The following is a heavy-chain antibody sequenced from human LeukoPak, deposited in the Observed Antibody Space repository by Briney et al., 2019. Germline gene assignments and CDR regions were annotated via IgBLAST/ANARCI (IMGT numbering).Heavy chain of an antibody. V-gene: IGHV3-23*01. CDR1: GFTFSSHA. CDR2: ISDSGGST. D-gene: IGHD3-10*01. J-gene: IGHJ4*02. CDR3: ARDRRSPGYYFDY. Sequence: GGSLRLSCAASGFTFSSHAMSWVRQAPGKGLEWVSAISDSGGSTYYADSVKGRFTISRDNSKNTLYLQMNSLSAEDTAVYQCARDRRSPGYYFDYWGQGTLATVS.